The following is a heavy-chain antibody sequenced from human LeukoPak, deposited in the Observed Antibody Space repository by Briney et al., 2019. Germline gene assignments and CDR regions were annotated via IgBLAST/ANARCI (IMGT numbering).Heavy chain of an antibody. V-gene: IGHV3-74*01. CDR3: ARIPIVTITSGGY. CDR2: ISSDASTT. CDR1: GFTFSSHW. J-gene: IGHJ1*01. D-gene: IGHD5-12*01. Sequence: GGSLRLSCAASGFTFSSHWMHWVRQNPGKGLVWVSRISSDASTTNYADSVKGRFTISRDNAKNTLYLQMISLRAEDTAVYYCARIPIVTITSGGYWGQGTLVTVSS.